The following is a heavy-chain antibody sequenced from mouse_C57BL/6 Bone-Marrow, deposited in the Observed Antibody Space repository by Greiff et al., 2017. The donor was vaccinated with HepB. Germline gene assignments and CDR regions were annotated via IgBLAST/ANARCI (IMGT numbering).Heavy chain of an antibody. Sequence: VQLQQSGAELVRPGASVKLSCTASGFNIKDDYMHWVKQRPEQGLEWIGWIDPENGDTEYASKFQGNATITADTSTNTAYLQLSSLTSEDTAVYYCTTGYGSSYWYFDVWGTGTTVTVSS. CDR1: GFNIKDDY. J-gene: IGHJ1*03. CDR2: IDPENGDT. V-gene: IGHV14-4*01. CDR3: TTGYGSSYWYFDV. D-gene: IGHD1-1*01.